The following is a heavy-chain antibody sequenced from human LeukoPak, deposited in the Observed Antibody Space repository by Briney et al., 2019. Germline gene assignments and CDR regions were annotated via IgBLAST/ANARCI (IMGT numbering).Heavy chain of an antibody. CDR3: ARWGATYYYYGMDV. Sequence: ASVKVSCKASGYTFTSYAMHWVRQAPGQRLEWMGWINAGNGNTKYSQKFQGRVTITRDTSASTAYMELSSLRSEDTAVYYCARWGATYYYYGMDVWGQGTTVTVSS. D-gene: IGHD1-26*01. J-gene: IGHJ6*02. CDR2: INAGNGNT. CDR1: GYTFTSYA. V-gene: IGHV1-3*01.